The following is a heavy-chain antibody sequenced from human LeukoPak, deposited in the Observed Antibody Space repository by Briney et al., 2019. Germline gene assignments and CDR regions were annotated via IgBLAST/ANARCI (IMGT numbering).Heavy chain of an antibody. D-gene: IGHD3-22*01. CDR1: GFTFSSYW. CDR2: IKQDGSEK. CDR3: ASDSKNYYDSSGSPGDY. V-gene: IGHV3-7*01. Sequence: GGSLRLSCAASGFTFSSYWMSWVRQAPGKGLEWVANIKQDGSEKYNVDSVKGRFTISRDNAKNSLYLQMNSLRAEDTAVYYCASDSKNYYDSSGSPGDYWGQGTLVTVSS. J-gene: IGHJ4*02.